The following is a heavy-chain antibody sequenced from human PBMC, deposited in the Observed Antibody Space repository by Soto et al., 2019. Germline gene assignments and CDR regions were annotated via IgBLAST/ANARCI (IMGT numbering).Heavy chain of an antibody. CDR3: ARSYGDYVAYDS. V-gene: IGHV5-51*01. CDR1: GFDFTSYW. J-gene: IGHJ4*02. D-gene: IGHD4-17*01. Sequence: GESLKISCQGSGFDFTSYWIAWVRQVPGKGLEWMGTIFPSDSDSRYNPSLQGQVSFSADKSTSTAYLQWSSLQSSDTAIYYCARSYGDYVAYDSWGQGTLVTVSS. CDR2: IFPSDSDS.